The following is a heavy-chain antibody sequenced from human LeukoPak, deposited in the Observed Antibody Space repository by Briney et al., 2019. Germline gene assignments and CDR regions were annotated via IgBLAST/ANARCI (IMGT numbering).Heavy chain of an antibody. Sequence: GSLRLSCEASGFSFSDHWMGWIRQTPGKGLEWIGEVNHSGYTNMNPSLKSRVTISVDTSKNQFSLMMTSVTAADTAVYFCARMTTGHDYWGQGTLVTVSS. CDR3: ARMTTGHDY. D-gene: IGHD4-17*01. CDR1: GFSFSDHW. V-gene: IGHV4-34*01. J-gene: IGHJ4*02. CDR2: VNHSGYT.